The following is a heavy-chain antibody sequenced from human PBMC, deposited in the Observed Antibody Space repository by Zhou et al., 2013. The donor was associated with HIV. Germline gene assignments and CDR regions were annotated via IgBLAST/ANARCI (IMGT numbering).Heavy chain of an antibody. CDR3: VGRQKYNPGNVGNFDF. D-gene: IGHD1-20*01. CDR2: TIPHFGVI. V-gene: IGHV1-69*12. Sequence: QVRLMQSGAEVKKPGSSVKISCKASGVSFSNYAVNWVRQAPGQQLEWMGGTIPHFGVINPAQKFKDRLRLTADAPTTTVYMDLSGLEFADTAVYYCVGRQKYNPGNVGNFDFWGQGTLVTVSS. CDR1: GVSFSNYA. J-gene: IGHJ4*02.